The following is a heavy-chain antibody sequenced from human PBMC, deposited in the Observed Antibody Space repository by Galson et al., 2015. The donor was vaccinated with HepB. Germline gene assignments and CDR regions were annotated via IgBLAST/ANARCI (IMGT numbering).Heavy chain of an antibody. CDR1: GFTFSSCA. CDR3: AKDAAAGDYYYYYMDV. J-gene: IGHJ6*03. D-gene: IGHD6-13*01. Sequence: SLRLSCAASGFTFSSCAMSWVRQAPGKGLEWVSAISGSGGSTYYADSVKGRFTISRDNSKNTLYLQMNSLRAEDTAVYYCAKDAAAGDYYYYYMDVWGKGTTVTVSS. V-gene: IGHV3-23*01. CDR2: ISGSGGST.